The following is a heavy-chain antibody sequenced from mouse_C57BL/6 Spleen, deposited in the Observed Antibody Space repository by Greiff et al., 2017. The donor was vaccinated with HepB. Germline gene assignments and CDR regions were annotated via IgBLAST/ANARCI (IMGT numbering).Heavy chain of an antibody. V-gene: IGHV5-17*01. D-gene: IGHD4-1*01. Sequence: DVKLVESGGGLVKPGGSLKLSCAASGFTFSDYGMHWVRQAPEKGLEWVAYISSGSSTIYYADTVKGRFTISRDSAKNTLFLQMTSLRSEDTAMYYCARTSNWAFAYWGQGTLVTVSA. CDR1: GFTFSDYG. CDR3: ARTSNWAFAY. CDR2: ISSGSSTI. J-gene: IGHJ3*01.